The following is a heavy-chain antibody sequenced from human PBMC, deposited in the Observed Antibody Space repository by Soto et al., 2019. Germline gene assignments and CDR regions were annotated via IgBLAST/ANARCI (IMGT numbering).Heavy chain of an antibody. J-gene: IGHJ3*02. V-gene: IGHV3-53*01. CDR2: IYSGGST. CDR1: GFTVSSNY. CDR3: ARAGCGGDCYSIHDAFDI. D-gene: IGHD2-21*02. Sequence: LRLSCAASGFTVSSNYMSWVRQAPGKGLEWVSVIYSGGSTYYADSVKGRFTISRDNSKNTLYLQMNSLRAEDTAVYYCARAGCGGDCYSIHDAFDIWGQGTMVTVSS.